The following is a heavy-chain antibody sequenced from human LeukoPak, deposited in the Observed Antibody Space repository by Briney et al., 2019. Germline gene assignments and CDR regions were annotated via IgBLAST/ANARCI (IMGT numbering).Heavy chain of an antibody. CDR2: IKEDGRDI. Sequence: GGSLRLSCAASQFSISYDWMHWVRQAPGKGLEWVASIKEDGRDIHYLDSVKGRFTISRDLAQNSLFLQMNSLRAEDTAVYYCASAYASYDFWSGYENFDFWGQGTLVTVSS. CDR1: QFSISYDW. CDR3: ASAYASYDFWSGYENFDF. V-gene: IGHV3-7*01. J-gene: IGHJ4*02. D-gene: IGHD3-3*01.